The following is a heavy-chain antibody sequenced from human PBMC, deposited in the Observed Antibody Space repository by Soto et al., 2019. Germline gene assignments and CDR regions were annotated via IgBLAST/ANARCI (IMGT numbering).Heavy chain of an antibody. V-gene: IGHV1-58*01. CDR2: IVVGSDNT. J-gene: IGHJ5*02. CDR3: AATLDSSGPNWFDP. Sequence: GASVKVSCKASGFTFTSSAVQWVRQARGQRLEWIGWIVVGSDNTNYAQKFQERVTITRDMSTSTAYMELSSLRSEDTVVYYCAATLDSSGPNWFDPWGQGTLVTVSS. CDR1: GFTFTSSA. D-gene: IGHD3-22*01.